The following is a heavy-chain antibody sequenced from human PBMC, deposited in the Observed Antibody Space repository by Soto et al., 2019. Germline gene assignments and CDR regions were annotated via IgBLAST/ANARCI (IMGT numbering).Heavy chain of an antibody. D-gene: IGHD6-19*01. J-gene: IGHJ6*02. CDR1: GDSVSSNSAA. CDR3: ARESSGWYVRDYEDGLDV. V-gene: IGHV6-1*01. Sequence: SQTLSLTCAISGDSVSSNSAAWNWIRQSPSRGLEWLGRTYYRSKWYNDYAVSVKSRITINPDTSKNQFSLQLNSVTPEDTAVYYWARESSGWYVRDYEDGLDVWGQGTTVTVSS. CDR2: TYYRSKWYN.